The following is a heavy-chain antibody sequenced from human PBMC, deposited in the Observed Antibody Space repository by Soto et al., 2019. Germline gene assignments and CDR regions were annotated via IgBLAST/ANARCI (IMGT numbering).Heavy chain of an antibody. J-gene: IGHJ2*01. V-gene: IGHV4-31*03. CDR1: GGSLSSGGYY. Sequence: QVQLQESGPGLVKPSQTLSLTCSVSGGSLSSGGYYWSWIRQHPGKGLEWIGYIYYSGSTYYNPSLKSRVTISVDTSKNQFSLKLSSVTSADTAVYYCASEHIVVGGWYFDLWGRGTLVTVSS. CDR2: IYYSGST. CDR3: ASEHIVVGGWYFDL. D-gene: IGHD2-21*01.